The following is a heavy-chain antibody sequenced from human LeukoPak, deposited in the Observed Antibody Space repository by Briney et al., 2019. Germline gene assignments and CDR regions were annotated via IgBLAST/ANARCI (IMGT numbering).Heavy chain of an antibody. Sequence: GASVKVSCKASGGTFSSYAISWVRQAPGQGLEWMGGIIPIFGTANYAQKFQGRVTITTDESTSTAYVELSSLRSEDTAVYYCASADFWSGYYFDYWGQGTLVTVSS. CDR1: GGTFSSYA. V-gene: IGHV1-69*05. CDR2: IIPIFGTA. J-gene: IGHJ4*02. CDR3: ASADFWSGYYFDY. D-gene: IGHD3-3*01.